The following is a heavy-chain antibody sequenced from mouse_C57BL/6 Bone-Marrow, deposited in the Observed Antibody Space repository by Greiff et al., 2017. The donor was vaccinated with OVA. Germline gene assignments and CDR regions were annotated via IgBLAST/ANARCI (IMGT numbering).Heavy chain of an antibody. V-gene: IGHV5-4*01. CDR2: ISDGGSYT. D-gene: IGHD2-4*01. CDR1: GFTFSSYA. CDR3: ARDDDYGRFAY. Sequence: EVMLVESGGGLVKPGGSLKLSCAASGFTFSSYAMSWVRQTPEKRLEWVATISDGGSYTYYPDNVKGRFTISRDNAKNNLYLQMSHLKSEDTAMYYCARDDDYGRFAYWGQGTLVTVSA. J-gene: IGHJ3*01.